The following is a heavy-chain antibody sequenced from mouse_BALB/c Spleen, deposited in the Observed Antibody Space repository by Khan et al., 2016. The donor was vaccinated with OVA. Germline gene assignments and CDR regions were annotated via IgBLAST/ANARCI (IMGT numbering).Heavy chain of an antibody. CDR3: ARGYGGDFDY. CDR1: GYSITSDYA. D-gene: IGHD1-1*02. CDR2: ISYSGNT. V-gene: IGHV3-2*02. J-gene: IGHJ2*01. Sequence: EVELVESGPGLVKPSQSLSLTCTVTGYSITSDYAWNWIRQFPGNKLEWVGFISYSGNTNYNPSLKSRISITRDTSKNQFFLQLNSVTTEDTATYYCARGYGGDFDYWGQGTTLTVSS.